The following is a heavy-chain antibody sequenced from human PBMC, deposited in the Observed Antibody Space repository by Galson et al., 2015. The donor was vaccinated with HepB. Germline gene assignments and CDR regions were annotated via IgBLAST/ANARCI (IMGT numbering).Heavy chain of an antibody. Sequence: SVKVSCKASGVTSSSERISWLRQAPGQGLEWMGATVPIFNSADYAQKFKGRLTITADESSNTAYMELIGLTSDDTAVYYCARGVSYNSYPWFAPWGQGTQVTVSS. J-gene: IGHJ5*02. CDR2: TVPIFNSA. D-gene: IGHD5-24*01. CDR3: ARGVSYNSYPWFAP. CDR1: GVTSSSER. V-gene: IGHV1-69*13.